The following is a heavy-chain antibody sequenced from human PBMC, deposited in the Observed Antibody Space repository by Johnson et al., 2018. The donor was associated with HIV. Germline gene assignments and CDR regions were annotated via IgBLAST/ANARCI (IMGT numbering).Heavy chain of an antibody. CDR2: ISYDGSNK. CDR3: ARSGGYPNAFDI. Sequence: VQLVESGGGVVQPGRSLRLSCAASGFTFSSYGMHWVRQAPGKGLEWVAVISYDGSNKYYADSVKGRCTISRDNSKNTLYLQMNSLRAEDTAVYYCARSGGYPNAFDIWGQGTMVTVSS. V-gene: IGHV3-30*03. J-gene: IGHJ3*02. CDR1: GFTFSSYG. D-gene: IGHD6-13*01.